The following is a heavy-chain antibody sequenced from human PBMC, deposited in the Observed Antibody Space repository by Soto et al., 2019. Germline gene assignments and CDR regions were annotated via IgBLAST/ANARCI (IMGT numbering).Heavy chain of an antibody. D-gene: IGHD3-3*01. CDR1: GGSFSGYY. CDR2: VDHSGYT. Sequence: KPSETLSLTCAVYGGSFSGYYWNWIRQPPGKGLEWIGEVDHSGYTTYNPSLKSRVTISVDTSNNQFSLKLSSVTAADTAVYYCARVRDWFDPWGPGTLVTVSS. J-gene: IGHJ5*02. CDR3: ARVRDWFDP. V-gene: IGHV4-34*01.